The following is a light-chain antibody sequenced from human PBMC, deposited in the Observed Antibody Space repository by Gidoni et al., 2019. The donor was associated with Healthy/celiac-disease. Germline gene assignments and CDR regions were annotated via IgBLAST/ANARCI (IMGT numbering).Light chain of an antibody. J-gene: IGLJ1*01. CDR2: EVS. V-gene: IGLV2-23*02. CDR1: SSDVGSYNL. Sequence: QSALTPPASVSGSPGQSITISCTGTSSDVGSYNLVSWYQQHPGKAPKLMIYEVSKRPSGVSNRFSGSKSGNTASLTISGLQAEDEADYYCCSMRVFGTGTKVTVL. CDR3: CSMRV.